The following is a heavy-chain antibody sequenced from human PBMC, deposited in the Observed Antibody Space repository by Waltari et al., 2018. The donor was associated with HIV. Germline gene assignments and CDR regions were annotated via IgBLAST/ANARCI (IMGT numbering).Heavy chain of an antibody. Sequence: QVQLQQWGAGLLKPSETRSLTCAVYGGSFSGYYWSWLRQPPGKGLEWIGEIKHSGSTNYNPSLKSRVTISVDTSKNQFSLKLSSVTAADTAVYYCARVNVDTAMPNYGMDVWGQGTTVTVSS. CDR1: GGSFSGYY. V-gene: IGHV4-34*01. CDR3: ARVNVDTAMPNYGMDV. CDR2: IKHSGST. D-gene: IGHD5-18*01. J-gene: IGHJ6*02.